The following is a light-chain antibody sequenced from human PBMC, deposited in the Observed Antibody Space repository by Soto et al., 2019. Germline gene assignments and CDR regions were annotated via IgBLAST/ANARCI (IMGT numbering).Light chain of an antibody. J-gene: IGKJ1*01. CDR2: KAS. CDR1: QRINKY. Sequence: DVPMTQSPSTLSASVGDRVTIACRASQRINKYLAWYQQKAGQAPKLLISKASTLESGVPSRFSGSGSGTDFTLTISSLQPGDFATYYCQQYDGYSGTFGQGTKVEIK. V-gene: IGKV1-5*03. CDR3: QQYDGYSGT.